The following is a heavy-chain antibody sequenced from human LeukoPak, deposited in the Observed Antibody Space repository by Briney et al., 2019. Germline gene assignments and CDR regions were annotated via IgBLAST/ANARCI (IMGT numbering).Heavy chain of an antibody. V-gene: IGHV7-4-1*02. D-gene: IGHD3-16*01. CDR1: GYTFTSYG. CDR2: INTNTGNP. CDR3: ATQGKVRLYGMDV. J-gene: IGHJ6*02. Sequence: ASVKVSCKASGYTFTSYGISWVRQAPGQGLEWMGWINTNTGNPTYAQGFTGRFVFSLDTSVSTAYLQISSLKAEDTAVYYCATQGKVRLYGMDVWGQGTTVTVSS.